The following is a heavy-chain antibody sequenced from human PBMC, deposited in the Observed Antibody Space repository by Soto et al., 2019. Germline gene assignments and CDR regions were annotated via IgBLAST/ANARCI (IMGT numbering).Heavy chain of an antibody. V-gene: IGHV3-48*03. J-gene: IGHJ6*02. CDR1: GFTFSSYE. Sequence: PGVSLRLSCAASGFTFSSYEMNWVRQAPGKGLEWVSYISSSGSTIYYADSVKGRFTISRDNAKNSLYLQMNSLRAEDTAVYYCARDEDARYYDFWGGYRHYGMDVWGQGTTVTVSS. CDR3: ARDEDARYYDFWGGYRHYGMDV. CDR2: ISSSGSTI. D-gene: IGHD3-3*01.